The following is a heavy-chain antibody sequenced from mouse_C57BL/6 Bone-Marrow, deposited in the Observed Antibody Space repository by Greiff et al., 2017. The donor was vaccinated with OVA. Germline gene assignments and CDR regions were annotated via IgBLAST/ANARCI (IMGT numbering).Heavy chain of an antibody. Sequence: QVQLQQSGAELVRPGASVTLSCKASGYTFTDYEMHWVKRTPVHGLEWIGAIDPETGGTAYNQKFKGKAIRTADKSSSTAYMELRSLTSEDSAVYYCRPLYDGSDYWGQGTTLTVSS. D-gene: IGHD2-3*01. CDR2: IDPETGGT. J-gene: IGHJ2*01. CDR1: GYTFTDYE. CDR3: RPLYDGSDY. V-gene: IGHV1-15*01.